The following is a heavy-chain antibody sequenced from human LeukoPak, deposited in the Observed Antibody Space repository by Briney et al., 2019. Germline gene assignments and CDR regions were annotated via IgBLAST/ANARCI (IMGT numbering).Heavy chain of an antibody. CDR3: AIDPNWGTHS. Sequence: PGGSLRLSCAASGFAFSTYTMYWVRHHPGKGMEWVSIIGSSGGGIHYADSVKGRFTISRDNSKNALYLQMNSLRVEDTAVYYCAIDPNWGTHSWGQGVLVTVSS. J-gene: IGHJ4*02. D-gene: IGHD7-27*01. V-gene: IGHV3-23*01. CDR2: IGSSGGGI. CDR1: GFAFSTYT.